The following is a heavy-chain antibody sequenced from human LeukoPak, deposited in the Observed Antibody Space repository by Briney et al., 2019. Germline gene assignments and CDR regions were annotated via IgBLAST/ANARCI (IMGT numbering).Heavy chain of an antibody. D-gene: IGHD1-26*01. V-gene: IGHV3-21*01. CDR3: ARDQGGQSYYYYYGMDV. CDR1: GFTFSSYS. J-gene: IGHJ6*02. CDR2: ISSSSSYI. Sequence: AGGSLRLSCAASGFTFSSYSMNWVRQAPGKGLEWVSSISSSSSYIYYADSVKGRFTISRDNSKNTLYLQMNSLRAEDTAVYYCARDQGGQSYYYYYGMDVWGQGTTVTVSS.